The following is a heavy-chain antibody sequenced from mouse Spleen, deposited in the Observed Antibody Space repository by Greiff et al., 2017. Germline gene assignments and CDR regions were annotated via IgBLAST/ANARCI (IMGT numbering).Heavy chain of an antibody. D-gene: IGHD4-1*01. Sequence: QVQLQQSGPGLVQPSQSLSITCTVSGFSLTSYGVHWVRQSPGKGLEWLGVIWSGGSTDYNAAFISRLSISKDNSKSQVFFKMNSLQADDTAIYYCARNSANWEKGAWFAYWGQGTLVTVSA. CDR2: IWSGGST. CDR1: GFSLTSYG. CDR3: ARNSANWEKGAWFAY. V-gene: IGHV2-2*01. J-gene: IGHJ3*01.